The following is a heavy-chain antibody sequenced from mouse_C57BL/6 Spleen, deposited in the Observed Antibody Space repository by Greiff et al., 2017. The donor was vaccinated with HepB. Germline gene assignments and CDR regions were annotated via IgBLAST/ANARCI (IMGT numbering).Heavy chain of an antibody. D-gene: IGHD3-1*01. CDR1: GYSITSGYY. V-gene: IGHV3-6*01. J-gene: IGHJ3*01. CDR3: ARDRGFAY. CDR2: ISYDGSN. Sequence: EESGPGLVKPSQSLSLTCSVTGYSITSGYYWNWIRQFPGNKLEWMGYISYDGSNNYNPSLKNRISITRDTSKNQFFLKLNSVTTEDTATYYCARDRGFAYWGQGTLVTVSA.